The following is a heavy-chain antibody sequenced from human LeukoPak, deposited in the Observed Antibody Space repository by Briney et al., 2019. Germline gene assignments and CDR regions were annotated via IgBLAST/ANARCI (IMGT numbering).Heavy chain of an antibody. J-gene: IGHJ4*02. D-gene: IGHD3-9*01. CDR3: ARRGGGKYYDILTGRHFDY. CDR2: IYPGDSDT. V-gene: IGHV5-51*01. Sequence: GESLKISCKGSGYTFSSYWIGWVRQMPGKGLEWMGIIYPGDSDTKYSPSFQGQVTIPVDKSISTAYLQWSGLKASDTAMYYCARRGGGKYYDILTGRHFDYWGQGTLVTVSS. CDR1: GYTFSSYW.